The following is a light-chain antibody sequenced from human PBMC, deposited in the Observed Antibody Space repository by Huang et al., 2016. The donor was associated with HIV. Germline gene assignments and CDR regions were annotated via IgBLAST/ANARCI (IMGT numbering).Light chain of an antibody. CDR1: QDLSNY. V-gene: IGKV1-33*01. J-gene: IGKJ4*01. CDR3: QQYDSLPIG. Sequence: DIQMNQSPSSLSASVGDRITITCQSSQDLSNYLNCYQQKPGKAPKLRIYDATNLESGVPSTFSGKGSRSDFTFTINHLQPEDIATFFCQQYDSLPIGFGGGTKVGIK. CDR2: DAT.